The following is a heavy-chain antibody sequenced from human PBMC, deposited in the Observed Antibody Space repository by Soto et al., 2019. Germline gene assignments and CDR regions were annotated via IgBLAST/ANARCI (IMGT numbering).Heavy chain of an antibody. CDR1: GGSISSGGYS. Sequence: PSETLSLTCAVSGGSISSGGYSWSWIRQPPGKGLEWIGYIYHSGSTYYNPSLKSRVTISVDRTKNQFSLKLSSVTAADTAVYYCARETYYYDTTCAFDIWGQGTMVTVSS. D-gene: IGHD3-22*01. J-gene: IGHJ3*02. CDR3: ARETYYYDTTCAFDI. CDR2: IYHSGST. V-gene: IGHV4-30-2*01.